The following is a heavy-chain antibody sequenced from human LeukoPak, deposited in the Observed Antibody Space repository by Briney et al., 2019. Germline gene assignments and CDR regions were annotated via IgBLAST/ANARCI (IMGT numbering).Heavy chain of an antibody. D-gene: IGHD2-15*01. CDR1: GGSFSGFH. V-gene: IGHV4-34*01. CDR3: ARGDVVVVAAPFDY. J-gene: IGHJ4*02. Sequence: SETLSLTCAVYGGSFSGFHWNWLRQPPGKGLEWIGDINHSGSTNYNPSLKSRVTISVDTSKNQFSLKLSSVTAADTAVYYCARGDVVVVAAPFDYWGQGTLVTVSS. CDR2: INHSGST.